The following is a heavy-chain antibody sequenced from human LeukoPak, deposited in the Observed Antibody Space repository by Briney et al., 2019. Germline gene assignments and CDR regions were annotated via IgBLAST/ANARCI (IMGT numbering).Heavy chain of an antibody. V-gene: IGHV3-53*01. J-gene: IGHJ4*02. Sequence: PGGSLRLSCAASGFTVRNNHMSWVRQAPGKGLEWVSVIDSRDNTYHADSVKGRFTISRDNAKNSLYLQMNSLRAEDTAVYYCAREPGGVDYWGQGTLVTVSS. CDR1: GFTVRNNH. CDR3: AREPGGVDY. D-gene: IGHD3-16*01. CDR2: IDSRDNT.